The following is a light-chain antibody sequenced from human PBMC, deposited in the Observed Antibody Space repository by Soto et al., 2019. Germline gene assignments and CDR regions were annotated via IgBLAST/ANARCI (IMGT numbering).Light chain of an antibody. J-gene: IGLJ1*01. CDR1: ISNIGNFY. CDR3: GTWDDSLSVVV. V-gene: IGLV1-51*02. Sequence: QSVLTQPPSVSAAPGQKVTISCSGSISNIGNFYLSWYQQLPRTAPKLLIYEDNKRPSGIPDRFSGSKSGTSATLGITGLQTGDEAAYYCGTWDDSLSVVVFGTGTKVTVL. CDR2: EDN.